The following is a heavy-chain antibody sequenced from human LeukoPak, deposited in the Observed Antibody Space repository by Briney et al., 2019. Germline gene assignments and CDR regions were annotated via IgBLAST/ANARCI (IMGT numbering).Heavy chain of an antibody. CDR2: IYYSGST. V-gene: IGHV4-59*01. J-gene: IGHJ5*02. CDR1: GGSISSYY. CDR3: ARGVTMVRGVTFDP. D-gene: IGHD3-10*01. Sequence: PSETLSLTCTVSGGSISSYYWSWIRQPPGKGLEWIGYIYYSGSTNYNPSLKSRVTISVDTSKNQFSLKLSSVTAADTAVYYCARGVTMVRGVTFDPWGQGTLVTVSS.